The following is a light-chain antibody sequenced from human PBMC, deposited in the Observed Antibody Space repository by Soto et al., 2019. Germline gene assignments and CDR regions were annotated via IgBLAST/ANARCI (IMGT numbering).Light chain of an antibody. V-gene: IGKV1-9*01. CDR2: GAS. Sequence: DIQLTQSPSFLSASVGDRVTITCRASQGINHYVAWYQQKPGKAPKCLIYGASALQSGVPSRFSGSGSWAEFTLSISSLQPEDFATYYCQHVYSYPLTFGGGTRVEIK. CDR3: QHVYSYPLT. J-gene: IGKJ4*01. CDR1: QGINHY.